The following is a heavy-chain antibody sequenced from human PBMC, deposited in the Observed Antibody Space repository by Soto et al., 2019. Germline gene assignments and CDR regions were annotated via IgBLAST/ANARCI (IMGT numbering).Heavy chain of an antibody. Sequence: GGSLRLSCAASGFNFSNHWMHWVRQRPGEGLVWVSRITSDGKSKAYAESVKGRFAISRDNATNTLYLQMNGLTAEDTAVYYCARESGDWPLNWFDPWGLGTLVTV. D-gene: IGHD2-21*02. J-gene: IGHJ5*02. CDR3: ARESGDWPLNWFDP. CDR2: ITSDGKSK. CDR1: GFNFSNHW. V-gene: IGHV3-74*01.